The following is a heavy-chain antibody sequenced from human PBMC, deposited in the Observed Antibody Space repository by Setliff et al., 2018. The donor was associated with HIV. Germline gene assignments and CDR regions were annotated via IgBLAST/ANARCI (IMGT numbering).Heavy chain of an antibody. V-gene: IGHV4-4*09. J-gene: IGHJ2*01. Sequence: SETLSLTCIVSGDSISTYSWSWIRQYPGKGLECIGYISTSGSTNYNPSLKIRVTISLDTSKNQFSLKLTSVTAADTAVHYCARDPDSGVYYSLLLNSRYFDLWGPGTLVTVSS. D-gene: IGHD3-22*01. CDR2: ISTSGST. CDR3: ARDPDSGVYYSLLLNSRYFDL. CDR1: GDSISTYS.